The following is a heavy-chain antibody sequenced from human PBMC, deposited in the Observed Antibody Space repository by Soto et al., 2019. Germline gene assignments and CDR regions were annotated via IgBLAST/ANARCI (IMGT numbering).Heavy chain of an antibody. V-gene: IGHV1-69*13. D-gene: IGHD3-3*01. CDR1: GGTFSSYA. J-gene: IGHJ6*02. CDR2: IMPIFGTA. Sequence: SVKVSCKPSGGTFSSYAISWVRQAPGHALEWTGGIMPIFGTAKYAQKSQGRVTITADESTSTAYMELSSLISEDTAVYYCARSNDFWSGPMEVWGQGTTVTVSS. CDR3: ARSNDFWSGPMEV.